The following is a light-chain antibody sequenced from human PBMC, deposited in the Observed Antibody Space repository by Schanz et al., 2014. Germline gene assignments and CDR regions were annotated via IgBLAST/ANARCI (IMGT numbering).Light chain of an antibody. J-gene: IGKJ1*01. CDR3: QQRTNWPPWT. Sequence: EIVLTQSPGTLSLSPGERATLSCRASQSVSSSYLAWYQQKPGQAPRLLIYGASSRATGIPDRFSGSGSGTDFTLTISSLLSEDFAVYYCQQRTNWPPWTFGQGTKVEIK. CDR1: QSVSSSY. CDR2: GAS. V-gene: IGKV3D-20*02.